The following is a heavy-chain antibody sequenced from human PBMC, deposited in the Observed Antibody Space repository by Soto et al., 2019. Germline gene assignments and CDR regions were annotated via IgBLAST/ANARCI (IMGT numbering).Heavy chain of an antibody. Sequence: EVQLVESGGGLVKPGGSLRLSCAASGFTFSSYSMNWVRQAPGKGLEWVSSISSSSSYIYYADSVKGRFTISRDNAKNSLDLQMTSLRAEDTAVYYCARGAYYYDSSGYPYWGQGALGTVSS. V-gene: IGHV3-21*01. CDR3: ARGAYYYDSSGYPY. D-gene: IGHD3-22*01. J-gene: IGHJ4*02. CDR1: GFTFSSYS. CDR2: ISSSSSYI.